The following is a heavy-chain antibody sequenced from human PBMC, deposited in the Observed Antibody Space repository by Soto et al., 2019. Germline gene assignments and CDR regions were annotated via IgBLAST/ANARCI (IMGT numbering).Heavy chain of an antibody. V-gene: IGHV3-9*01. CDR2: ISWNSGSI. D-gene: IGHD3-10*01. Sequence: EVQLVESGGGLVQPGRSLRLSCAASGFTFDDYAMHWVRQAPGKGLEWVSGISWNSGSIGYADSVKGRFTISRDNAKNSLYLQMNSLRAEDTALYYCAKDSLGFGELETDAFDDWGQGTLVTVSS. J-gene: IGHJ4*02. CDR1: GFTFDDYA. CDR3: AKDSLGFGELETDAFDD.